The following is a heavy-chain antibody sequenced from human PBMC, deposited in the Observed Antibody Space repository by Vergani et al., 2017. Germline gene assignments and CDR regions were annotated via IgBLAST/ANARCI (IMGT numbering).Heavy chain of an antibody. CDR2: IYYSGST. V-gene: IGHV4-30-4*08. Sequence: QVQLQESGPGLVKPSQTLSLTCSVPGGSSSRNDYYWTWIRQPPGKGLEWLGYIYYSGSTYYNPSLKSRLTMSVDTSKNQFSLERSSVTASDTAMYYCASTHTGTTWESVKYYLDVWGQGTLVAVSS. CDR1: GGSSSRNDYY. J-gene: IGHJ4*02. D-gene: IGHD1-26*01. CDR3: ASTHTGTTWESVKYYLDV.